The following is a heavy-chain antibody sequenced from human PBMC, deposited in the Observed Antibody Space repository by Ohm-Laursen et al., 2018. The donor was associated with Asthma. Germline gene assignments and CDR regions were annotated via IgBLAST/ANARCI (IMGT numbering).Heavy chain of an antibody. CDR2: IIGSGADT. Sequence: SLRLSCSASGFTFSSYAMSWVRQAPGKGLECVSAIIGSGADTYYADSVKGRFTISRDNSKNTLYLQMNTLRAEDTAVYYCARETATGSQNIHYYDLDVWGPGTTVNVPS. D-gene: IGHD2-15*01. CDR1: GFTFSSYA. J-gene: IGHJ6*02. V-gene: IGHV3-23*01. CDR3: ARETATGSQNIHYYDLDV.